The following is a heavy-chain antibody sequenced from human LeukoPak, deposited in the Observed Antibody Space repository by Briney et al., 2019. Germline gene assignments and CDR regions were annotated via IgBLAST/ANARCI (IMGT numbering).Heavy chain of an antibody. J-gene: IGHJ6*02. CDR1: GGSISSYY. D-gene: IGHD3-22*01. CDR3: ARTVRGYPRGTRSYYYYYGMDV. CDR2: IYYSGST. Sequence: PSETLSLTCTVSGGSISSYYWSWIRQPPGKGLEWIGYIYYSGSTNYNPSLKSRVTISVDTSKNQFSLKLSSVTAADTAVYYCARTVRGYPRGTRSYYYYYGMDVWGQGTTVTVSS. V-gene: IGHV4-59*01.